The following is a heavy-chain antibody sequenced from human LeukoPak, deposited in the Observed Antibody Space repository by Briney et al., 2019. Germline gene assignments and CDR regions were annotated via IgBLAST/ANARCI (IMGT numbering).Heavy chain of an antibody. D-gene: IGHD3-16*01. Sequence: GGSLRLSCVVSGFTFSTFTMNWVRQAPGKGLEWVSCISSSSSYIYYADSVKGRFTISRDNSKNTLYLQMNSLRAEDTAVYYCAKRGGMYPAYYFDYWGQGTLVTVSS. V-gene: IGHV3-21*04. J-gene: IGHJ4*02. CDR3: AKRGGMYPAYYFDY. CDR2: ISSSSSYI. CDR1: GFTFSTFT.